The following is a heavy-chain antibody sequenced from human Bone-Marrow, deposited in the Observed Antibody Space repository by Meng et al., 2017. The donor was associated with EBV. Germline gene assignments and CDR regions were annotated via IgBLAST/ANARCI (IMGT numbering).Heavy chain of an antibody. V-gene: IGHV1-69*01. J-gene: IGHJ4*02. CDR1: GGNFRSYA. Sequence: LQLVQFGAGVKKLGSPVKVCCKASGGNFRSYAISWVRQAPGQGLEWMGGIIPIFGAPNYAQRCQDRVTSTADESTSTGYMELSSLRSDDTAVYYCARESGRGYSSDYWGQGTLVTVSS. D-gene: IGHD5-18*01. CDR2: IIPIFGAP. CDR3: ARESGRGYSSDY.